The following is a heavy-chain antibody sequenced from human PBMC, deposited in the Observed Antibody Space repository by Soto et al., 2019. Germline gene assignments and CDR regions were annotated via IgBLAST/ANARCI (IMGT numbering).Heavy chain of an antibody. CDR1: GGTFSSYV. Sequence: QVQLVQSGAEVKKPGSPVKVSCKVSGGTFSSYVVSWVRQAPGQGLEWMGGIIPFYGSTNYTQKFQGIVTLSADIATITAYMELSRVTSEATAVYCCARAGTVTDFAHYSYGMDIWWQGTTVTVTS. V-gene: IGHV1-69*06. D-gene: IGHD4-17*01. CDR3: ARAGTVTDFAHYSYGMDI. J-gene: IGHJ6*01. CDR2: IIPFYGST.